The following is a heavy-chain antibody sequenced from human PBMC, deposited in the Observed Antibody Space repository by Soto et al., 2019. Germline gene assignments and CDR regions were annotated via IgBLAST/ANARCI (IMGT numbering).Heavy chain of an antibody. J-gene: IGHJ6*02. CDR2: INPTDDSA. CDR3: AKDQKNRYAHTDPSYFYYGMDV. Sequence: QVQLVQSGAEVKKPGASAKVSCTASGYTLTSYYMHWVRQAPGQGLEWMGVINPTDDSARYAQKFQGGVTLTSDTSTSTVSMELSSLKSEDTAVYYCAKDQKNRYAHTDPSYFYYGMDVWGQGTTVTVSS. D-gene: IGHD3-16*01. V-gene: IGHV1-46*01. CDR1: GYTLTSYY.